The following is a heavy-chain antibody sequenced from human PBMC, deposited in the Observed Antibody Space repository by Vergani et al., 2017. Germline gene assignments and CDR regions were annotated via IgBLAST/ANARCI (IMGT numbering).Heavy chain of an antibody. CDR3: AKEGVRGYCSGGSGATAFDY. Sequence: EVQLVESGGGLVQPGRSLRLSCAASGFTFDDYAMHWVRQAPGKGLEWVSGISWNSGSIGYADSVKGRFTISRDNAKNSLYLQMNSLRAEDTALYYCAKEGVRGYCSGGSGATAFDYWGQGTLVTVSS. CDR2: ISWNSGSI. CDR1: GFTFDDYA. D-gene: IGHD2-15*01. J-gene: IGHJ4*02. V-gene: IGHV3-9*01.